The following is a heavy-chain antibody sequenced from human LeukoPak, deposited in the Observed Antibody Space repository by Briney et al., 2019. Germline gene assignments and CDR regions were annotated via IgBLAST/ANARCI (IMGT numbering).Heavy chain of an antibody. CDR1: GYTFTSYG. CDR2: INAYNGNT. V-gene: IGHV1-18*01. CDR3: ARDLVPGLTYSSSWTTNGFDY. D-gene: IGHD6-13*01. J-gene: IGHJ4*02. Sequence: GASVKVSCKASGYTFTSYGISWVRQAPGQGLEWMGWINAYNGNTNYAQKLQGRVTMTTDTSTSTAYMELRSLRSDDTAVYYCARDLVPGLTYSSSWTTNGFDYWGQGTLVTVSS.